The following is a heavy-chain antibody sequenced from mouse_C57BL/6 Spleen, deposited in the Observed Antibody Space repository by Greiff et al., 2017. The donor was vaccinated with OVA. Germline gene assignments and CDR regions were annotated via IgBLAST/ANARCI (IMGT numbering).Heavy chain of an antibody. Sequence: QVQLKESGAELARPGASVKLSCKASGYTFTSYGISWVKQRTGQGLEWIGEIYPRSGNTYYNEKFKGKATLTADKSSSTAYMELRSLTSEDSAVYFCARHRDYGPFDVWGTGTTVTVSS. CDR2: IYPRSGNT. CDR3: ARHRDYGPFDV. CDR1: GYTFTSYG. V-gene: IGHV1-81*01. J-gene: IGHJ1*03. D-gene: IGHD1-1*01.